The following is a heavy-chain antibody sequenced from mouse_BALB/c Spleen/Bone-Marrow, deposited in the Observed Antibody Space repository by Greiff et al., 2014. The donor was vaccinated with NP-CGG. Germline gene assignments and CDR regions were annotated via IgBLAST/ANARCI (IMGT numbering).Heavy chain of an antibody. CDR2: INPYNGGT. CDR1: GYSFTGHT. D-gene: IGHD2-1*01. V-gene: IGHV1-26*01. J-gene: IGHJ2*01. Sequence: VQLQQPGPELVKPGASMKISCKTPGYSFTGHTMNWVKQSHGKNLEWIGLINPYNGGTSSNQKSKGKATLTVDKSSSTAYMELLSLTSEDSAVYFCAYGNFDYWGQGTTLTVSS. CDR3: AYGNFDY.